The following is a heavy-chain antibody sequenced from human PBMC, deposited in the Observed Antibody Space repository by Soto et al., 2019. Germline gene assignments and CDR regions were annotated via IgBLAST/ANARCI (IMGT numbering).Heavy chain of an antibody. J-gene: IGHJ6*04. Sequence: GGSLRLSCAASGFTFDDYAMHWVRQAPGKGLECVSGISWNSGSIGYADSVKGRFTISRDNAKNSLYLQMNSLRAEDTALYYCASLSGGYCTNGVCTPWMDVWGKGTTVTVSS. CDR3: ASLSGGYCTNGVCTPWMDV. V-gene: IGHV3-9*01. D-gene: IGHD2-8*01. CDR1: GFTFDDYA. CDR2: ISWNSGSI.